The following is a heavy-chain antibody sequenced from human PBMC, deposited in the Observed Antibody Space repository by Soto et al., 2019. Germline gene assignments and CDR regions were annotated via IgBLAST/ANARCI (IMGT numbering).Heavy chain of an antibody. Sequence: SQTLSLTCAISVDSVSSNSAAWHWIRQSPSRGLEWLGRTYYRSKWYNDYAVSVKGRITINPDTSKNQFSLQLNSVTPEDTAVYYCARGGYYSGWHWGQGGLVTVSS. J-gene: IGHJ4*02. CDR3: ARGGYYSGWH. V-gene: IGHV6-1*01. CDR2: TYYRSKWYN. CDR1: VDSVSSNSAA. D-gene: IGHD6-19*01.